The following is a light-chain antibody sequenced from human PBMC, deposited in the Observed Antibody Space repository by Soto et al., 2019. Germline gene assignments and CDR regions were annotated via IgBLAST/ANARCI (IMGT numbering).Light chain of an antibody. CDR3: SSYTSGRDVYV. J-gene: IGLJ1*01. V-gene: IGLV2-14*01. CDR2: EVS. Sequence: QSVLTQPASVSGSRGQATTISCTRTSRDLGSYHYVSWFQHHPGKALQLIIFEVSDRPSGVSTRFSGSKSGDTASLTISGLQADDEADYYCSSYTSGRDVYVFGGETKVTVL. CDR1: SRDLGSYHY.